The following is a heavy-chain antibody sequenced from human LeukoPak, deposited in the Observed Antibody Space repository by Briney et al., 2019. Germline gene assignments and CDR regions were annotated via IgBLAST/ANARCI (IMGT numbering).Heavy chain of an antibody. CDR2: ISYSRNT. D-gene: IGHD6-13*01. Sequence: SETLSLTCTVSGGSISSDGYYWTWIRQLPGEGLEWIGYISYSRNTYYNPSLKSRVTISVDTSKNQFSLKLSSVTAADTAVYYCARDTYSSSWYYFDYWGQGTLVTVSS. CDR3: ARDTYSSSWYYFDY. CDR1: GGSISSDGYY. J-gene: IGHJ4*02. V-gene: IGHV4-31*03.